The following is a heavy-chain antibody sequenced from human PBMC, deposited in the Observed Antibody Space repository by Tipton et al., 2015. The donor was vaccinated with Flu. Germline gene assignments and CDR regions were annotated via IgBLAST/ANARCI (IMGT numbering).Heavy chain of an antibody. Sequence: QVQLVQSGAEVKKPASTLRISCKTSGGTFSNYAVNWLRQAPGQGLEWMGDIVPVFGKANYAQKFQGRVSITADESTDTAYMELSSLRSEDTAVYYCAKDLLTFGPHYYYGMDVWGQGTTVTVSS. V-gene: IGHV1-69*01. J-gene: IGHJ6*02. CDR1: GGTFSNYA. CDR2: IVPVFGKA. CDR3: AKDLLTFGPHYYYGMDV. D-gene: IGHD3-16*01.